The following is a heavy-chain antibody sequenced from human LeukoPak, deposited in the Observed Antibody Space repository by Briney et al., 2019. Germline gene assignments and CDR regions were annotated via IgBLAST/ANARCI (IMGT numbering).Heavy chain of an antibody. CDR1: GGTFSSYA. CDR3: AKDLRETAAAFDY. Sequence: ASVKVSCKASGGTFSSYAISWVRQAPGQGLEWMGRIIPILGIANYAQKFQGRVTITAGKSTSTAYMELSSLRSEDTAVYYCAKDLRETAAAFDYWGQGTLVTVSS. CDR2: IIPILGIA. J-gene: IGHJ4*02. D-gene: IGHD2-15*01. V-gene: IGHV1-69*04.